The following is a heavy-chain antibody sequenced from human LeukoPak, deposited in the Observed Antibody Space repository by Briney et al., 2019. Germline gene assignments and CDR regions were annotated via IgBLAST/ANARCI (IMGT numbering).Heavy chain of an antibody. V-gene: IGHV3-53*01. CDR1: GFTVSSSY. J-gene: IGHJ3*01. Sequence: GGSLRLSCAASGFTVSSSYMTWVRQAPGKGLEWVSVIRSGGSTVYADSVKGRFTISRDNSKNTLYLQLNSLRAEDTAVYYCAREGSGRTAYNDGLDVWGQGTMVSVSS. D-gene: IGHD3-10*01. CDR2: IRSGGST. CDR3: AREGSGRTAYNDGLDV.